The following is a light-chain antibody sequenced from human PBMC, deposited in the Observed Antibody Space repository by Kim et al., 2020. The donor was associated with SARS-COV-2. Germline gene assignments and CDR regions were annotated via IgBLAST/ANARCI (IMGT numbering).Light chain of an antibody. CDR3: QSADGSGTYV. J-gene: IGLJ1*01. CDR2: KDN. V-gene: IGLV3-25*03. CDR1: TLPEKQ. Sequence: VSPEQTARTTWSGATLPEKQTYWYQQKSGQAPLLVIYKDNERPSGIPGRFSGSSSGTTVTLTISGVQAEDDADYYCQSADGSGTYVFGTGTKVTVL.